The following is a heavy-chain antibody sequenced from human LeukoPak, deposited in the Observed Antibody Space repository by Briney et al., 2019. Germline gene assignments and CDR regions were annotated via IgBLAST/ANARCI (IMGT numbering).Heavy chain of an antibody. CDR2: IYYSGST. CDR1: GGSISNYY. V-gene: IGHV4-59*01. D-gene: IGHD4-11*01. CDR3: ARVRYNNYMYYFDY. Sequence: PSETLSLTCTVSGGSISNYYWSWIRRPPGKGLEWIGYIYYSGSTNYNPSLKSRVTISVDTSNNQFSLKLNSVTAADTAVYYCARVRYNNYMYYFDYWGQGALVTVSS. J-gene: IGHJ4*02.